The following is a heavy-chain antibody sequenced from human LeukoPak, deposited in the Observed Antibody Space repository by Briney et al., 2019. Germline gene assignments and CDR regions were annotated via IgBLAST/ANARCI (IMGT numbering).Heavy chain of an antibody. J-gene: IGHJ3*02. Sequence: PSETLSLTCAVYGGSFSGYYWSWIRQPPGKGLEWIGEINHSGSTNYNPSLKSRVTISIDTSKNQLSLKLSSVTAADTAVYSCVRHVARAFDIWGQGTKVTVSS. CDR1: GGSFSGYY. CDR3: VRHVARAFDI. V-gene: IGHV4-34*01. CDR2: INHSGST.